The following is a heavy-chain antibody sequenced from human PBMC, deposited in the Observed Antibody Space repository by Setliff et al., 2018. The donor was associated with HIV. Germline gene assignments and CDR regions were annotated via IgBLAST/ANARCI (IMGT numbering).Heavy chain of an antibody. V-gene: IGHV1-8*01. CDR2: INPYSGNT. Sequence: ASVKVSCKASGYTFTSYYINWVRQATGHGLEWMGWINPYSGNTGYAQKFQGRVTMTRETSTSTAYLELSNLRAEDTAVYYCVRGIYDSSGFWYPHGDSWGQGTLVTVSS. D-gene: IGHD3-22*01. J-gene: IGHJ5*01. CDR3: VRGIYDSSGFWYPHGDS. CDR1: GYTFTSYY.